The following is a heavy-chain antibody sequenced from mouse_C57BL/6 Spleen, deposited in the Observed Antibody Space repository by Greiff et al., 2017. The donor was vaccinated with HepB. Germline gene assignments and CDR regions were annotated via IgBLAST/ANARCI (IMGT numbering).Heavy chain of an antibody. D-gene: IGHD1-1*01. Sequence: QVQLQQSGAELVKPGASVKISCKASGYAFSSYWMNWVKQRPGKGLEWIGQIYPGDGDTNYNGKFKGKATLTADKSSSTAYMQLSSLTSEDSAVYFCARTGYGSRGGYFDYWGQGTTLTVSS. CDR1: GYAFSSYW. V-gene: IGHV1-80*01. J-gene: IGHJ2*01. CDR3: ARTGYGSRGGYFDY. CDR2: IYPGDGDT.